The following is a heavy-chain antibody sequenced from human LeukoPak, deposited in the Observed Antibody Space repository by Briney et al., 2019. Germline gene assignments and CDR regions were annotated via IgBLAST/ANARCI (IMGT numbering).Heavy chain of an antibody. D-gene: IGHD6-19*01. CDR1: GLTVSSNY. CDR3: ARDLTAVSGRRGLDY. Sequence: GGSLRLSCAASGLTVSSNYMTWVRQAPGKGLGWVSVIYSSGSTYYADSVKGRFTISRDISKNTVYLQMNSLRVEDTAMYYCARDLTAVSGRRGLDYWGQGTLVTVSS. CDR2: IYSSGST. V-gene: IGHV3-53*01. J-gene: IGHJ4*02.